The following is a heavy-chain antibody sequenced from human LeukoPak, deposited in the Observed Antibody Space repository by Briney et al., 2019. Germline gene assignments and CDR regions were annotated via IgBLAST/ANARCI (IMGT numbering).Heavy chain of an antibody. CDR1: GFSFSTST. CDR3: ARGGVPTAMDT. CDR2: LSSSGDYI. D-gene: IGHD2-2*01. Sequence: GGSLRLSCVASGFSFSTSTMNWVRQPPGKGLEWVSTLSSSGDYIFYANSVKGRFTISRDSAQNLLYLQMNSLRAEDTALYYCARGGVPTAMDTWGQGTLVTVSS. V-gene: IGHV3-21*01. J-gene: IGHJ5*02.